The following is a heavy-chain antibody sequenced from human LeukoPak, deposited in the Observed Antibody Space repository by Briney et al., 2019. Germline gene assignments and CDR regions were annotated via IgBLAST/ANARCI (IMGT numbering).Heavy chain of an antibody. V-gene: IGHV3-9*01. CDR1: GFTFDDYA. Sequence: PGGSLRLSCAASGFTFDDYATHWVRQAPGKGLEWVSGISWNSGSIGYADSVKGRFTISRDNAKNSLYLQMNSLRAEDTALYYCAKDIQLWAGMDVWGQGTTVTVSS. J-gene: IGHJ6*02. D-gene: IGHD5-18*01. CDR2: ISWNSGSI. CDR3: AKDIQLWAGMDV.